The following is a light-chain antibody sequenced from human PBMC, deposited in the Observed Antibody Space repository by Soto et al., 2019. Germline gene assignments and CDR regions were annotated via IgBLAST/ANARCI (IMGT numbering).Light chain of an antibody. J-gene: IGKJ4*01. CDR2: VAS. V-gene: IGKV2-28*01. CDR3: MQTLQPSLT. Sequence: DIVLTHSPLSLPVTPGEPASISCRSSQSLLHTNGYNYLDWYLQKPGQSPRRLIYVASNRPSCVPDMFSCSGSGRDFTLKISRVEAEYVGIAYIMQTLQPSLTFGGGTKGEIK. CDR1: QSLLHTNGYNY.